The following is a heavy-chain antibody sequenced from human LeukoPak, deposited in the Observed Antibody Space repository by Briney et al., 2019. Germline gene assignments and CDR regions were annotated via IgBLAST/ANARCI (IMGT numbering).Heavy chain of an antibody. V-gene: IGHV1-18*04. CDR1: GYTFTSYG. D-gene: IGHD3-10*01. CDR3: AGMGDYYGSGSYYPLWYYGMDV. Sequence: ASVKVSCKASGYTFTSYGISWVRQAPGQGLAWMGWISAYNGNTNYAQKLQGRVTMTTDTSTSTAYMELRSLRSDDTAVYYCAGMGDYYGSGSYYPLWYYGMDVWGKGTTVTVSS. CDR2: ISAYNGNT. J-gene: IGHJ6*04.